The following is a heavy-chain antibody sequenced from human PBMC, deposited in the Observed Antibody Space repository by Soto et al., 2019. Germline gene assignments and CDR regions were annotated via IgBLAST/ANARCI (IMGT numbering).Heavy chain of an antibody. Sequence: QVQLVESGGGVVHPGRSLRLSCAASGFKFNNYGMHWVRQSPGRGREWVAVIWNDGNGYYYANSVKGRFTISRDNSKNTLYLQMSSLRAEDTAVYYCARRQISPPTRGAASARGGMDVWGQGTTVTVSS. CDR3: ARRQISPPTRGAASARGGMDV. CDR2: IWNDGNGY. J-gene: IGHJ6*02. D-gene: IGHD6-13*01. V-gene: IGHV3-33*01. CDR1: GFKFNNYG.